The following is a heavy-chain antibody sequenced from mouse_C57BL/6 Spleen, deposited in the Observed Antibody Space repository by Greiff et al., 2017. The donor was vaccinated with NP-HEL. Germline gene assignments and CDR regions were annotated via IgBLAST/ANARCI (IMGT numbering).Heavy chain of an antibody. Sequence: QVHVKQPGAELVKPGASVKLSCKASGYTFTSYWMHWVKQRPGRGLEWIGRIDPNSGGTKYNEKFKSKATLTVDKPSSTAYMQLSSLTSEDSAVYYCARDTGIYYDYRDYFDYWGQGTTLTVSS. D-gene: IGHD2-4*01. V-gene: IGHV1-72*01. CDR2: IDPNSGGT. CDR3: ARDTGIYYDYRDYFDY. J-gene: IGHJ2*01. CDR1: GYTFTSYW.